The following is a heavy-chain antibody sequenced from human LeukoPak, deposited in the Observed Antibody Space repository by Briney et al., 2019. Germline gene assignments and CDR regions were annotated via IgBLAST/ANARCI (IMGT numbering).Heavy chain of an antibody. D-gene: IGHD1-26*01. CDR3: ARGETEFDP. CDR1: GGSISSSSYY. CDR2: IYYSGST. V-gene: IGHV4-39*07. Sequence: SETLSLTCTVSGGSISSSSYYWGWIRQPPGKGLEWIGSIYYSGSTYYNPSLKSRVTISVDTSKNQFSLKLSSVTAADTAVYYCARGETEFDPWGQGTLVTVSS. J-gene: IGHJ5*02.